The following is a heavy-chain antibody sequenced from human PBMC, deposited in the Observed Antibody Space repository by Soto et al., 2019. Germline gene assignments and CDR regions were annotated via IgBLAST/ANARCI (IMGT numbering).Heavy chain of an antibody. J-gene: IGHJ4*02. CDR1: GGTFYTYT. CDR3: ARIPRYSFPTSDDLDS. V-gene: IGHV1-69*15. Sequence: QVQLVQSGAEVRKPGSSVQVSCKASGGTFYTYTFSWVRQAPGQGLEWMGSITPIYPTTNYAEKFQGSLTVTADGSTNTAYMELNRLTSEDTAVYYCARIPRYSFPTSDDLDSWGQGTLVTVSS. CDR2: ITPIYPTT. D-gene: IGHD5-18*01.